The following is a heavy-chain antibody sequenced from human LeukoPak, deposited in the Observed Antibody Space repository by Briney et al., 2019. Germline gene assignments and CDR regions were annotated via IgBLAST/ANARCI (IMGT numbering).Heavy chain of an antibody. Sequence: PSQTLSLTCAVSGGSISSGGYSWSWIRQPPGKGLEWIGYIYHSGSTYYNPSLKSRVTISVDRSKNQFSLKLSSVTAADTAVYYCARGSGIAAASFQHWGQGTLVTVSS. J-gene: IGHJ1*01. CDR3: ARGSGIAAASFQH. D-gene: IGHD6-13*01. V-gene: IGHV4-30-2*01. CDR2: IYHSGST. CDR1: GGSISSGGYS.